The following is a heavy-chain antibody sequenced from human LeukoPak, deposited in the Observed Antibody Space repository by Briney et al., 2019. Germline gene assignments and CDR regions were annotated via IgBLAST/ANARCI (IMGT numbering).Heavy chain of an antibody. CDR3: ARANVGYSSGWYSGLDP. Sequence: PGGSLRLSCAASGFTFSSYEMNWVRQAPGKGLEWVAVISYDGSNKYYADSVKGRFTISRDNSKNTLYLRMNSLRAEDTAVYYCARANVGYSSGWYSGLDPWGQGTLVTVSS. V-gene: IGHV3-30*04. CDR1: GFTFSSYE. J-gene: IGHJ5*02. D-gene: IGHD6-19*01. CDR2: ISYDGSNK.